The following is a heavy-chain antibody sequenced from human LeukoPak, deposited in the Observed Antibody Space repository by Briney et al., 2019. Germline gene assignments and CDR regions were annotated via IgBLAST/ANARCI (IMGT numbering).Heavy chain of an antibody. Sequence: ASVNVSFKASGGTFIIYAISGVRQAPGQGLEGMGRIIPILGIGNYAQKFQGRVTITADKSTSTAYMELSSLRSEDTAVYYCARDRWLVNWGQGTLVTVSS. D-gene: IGHD6-19*01. J-gene: IGHJ4*02. CDR2: IIPILGIG. V-gene: IGHV1-69*04. CDR3: ARDRWLVN. CDR1: GGTFIIYA.